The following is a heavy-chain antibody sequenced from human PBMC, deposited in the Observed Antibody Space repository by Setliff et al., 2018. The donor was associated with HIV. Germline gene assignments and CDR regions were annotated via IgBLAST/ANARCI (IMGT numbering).Heavy chain of an antibody. J-gene: IGHJ5*01. D-gene: IGHD3-22*01. CDR2: IHNSGRT. V-gene: IGHV4-59*08. Sequence: SETLSLTCAVSGGSSSSGYWSWIRQPPGKGLEWLGYIHNSGRTSYNPSLRSRLSMSVDTPNNQLSLQLSSVTAADTAIYYCARTRYYYDSSDRYWVIDSWGPGTLVTVSS. CDR1: GGSSSSGY. CDR3: ARTRYYYDSSDRYWVIDS.